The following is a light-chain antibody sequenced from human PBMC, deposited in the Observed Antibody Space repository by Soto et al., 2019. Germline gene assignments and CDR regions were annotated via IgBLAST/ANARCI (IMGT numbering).Light chain of an antibody. J-gene: IGLJ1*01. CDR1: SSDVGGNKY. CDR3: SSYTSSSTYV. CDR2: KVT. Sequence: QSVLTQPASVSGSPGQSITISCTGTSSDVGGNKYVSWYQQYPGKVPKLLINKVTNRPSGVSYRFSGSKSGNTASLTISALLAEDEADYYCSSYTSSSTYVFGTGTKVTVL. V-gene: IGLV2-14*01.